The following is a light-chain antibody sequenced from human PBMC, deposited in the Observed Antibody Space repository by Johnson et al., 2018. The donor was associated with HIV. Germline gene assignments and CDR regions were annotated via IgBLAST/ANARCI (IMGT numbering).Light chain of an antibody. CDR3: ATWDSSLSGV. CDR1: SSNIGSNY. Sequence: HSVLTQPPSVSAAPGQKVTISCSGSSSNIGSNYVSWYQQLPGTAPKLLIYDNNKRPSGIPDRFSGSKSGTSATLGITGLQTGDAADYYCATWDSSLSGVCGTGTKVTVL. CDR2: DNN. V-gene: IGLV1-51*01. J-gene: IGLJ1*01.